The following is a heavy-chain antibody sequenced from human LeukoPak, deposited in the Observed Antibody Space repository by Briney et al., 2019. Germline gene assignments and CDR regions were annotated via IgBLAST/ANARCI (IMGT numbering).Heavy chain of an antibody. D-gene: IGHD3-16*01. CDR3: AREGYDYVWGELYDGYYFDY. CDR2: ISSSSSYI. V-gene: IGHV3-21*01. CDR1: GFTFSSYS. Sequence: PGGSLRLSCAASGFTFSSYSMNWVRQAPGKGLEWVSSISSSSSYIYYADSAKGRFTISRDNAKNSLYLQMNSLRAEDTAVYYCAREGYDYVWGELYDGYYFDYWGQGTLVTVSS. J-gene: IGHJ4*02.